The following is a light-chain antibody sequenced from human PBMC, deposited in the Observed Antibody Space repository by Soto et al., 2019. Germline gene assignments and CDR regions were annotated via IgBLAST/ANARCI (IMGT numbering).Light chain of an antibody. CDR3: QTWGTGPYVV. J-gene: IGLJ2*01. Sequence: QLVLTKSPSASASLGASVKLTCTLSSGHSSYTIAWHQQQPEKGPRYLMKLNSDGSHSKGDGIPDRFSGSSSGAQRYLTISSLRSEDEADYYCQTWGTGPYVVFGGGTKVTVL. V-gene: IGLV4-69*01. CDR2: LNSDGSH. CDR1: SGHSSYT.